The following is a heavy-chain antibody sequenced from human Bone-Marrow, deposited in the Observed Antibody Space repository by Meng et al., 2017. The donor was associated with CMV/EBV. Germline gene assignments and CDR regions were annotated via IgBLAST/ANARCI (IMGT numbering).Heavy chain of an antibody. CDR2: ISYDGNNK. J-gene: IGHJ4*02. CDR1: GSTFSGSA. D-gene: IGHD3-16*01. CDR3: ARDLSGGGMDY. V-gene: IGHV3-30-3*01. Sequence: SLKISCAASGSTFSGSAMHWVRQAPGKGLEWVAVISYDGNNKYYTDSVKGRFTISRDNSKNTLYLQMDTLRPEDTAVYYCARDLSGGGMDYWGQGTLVTVSS.